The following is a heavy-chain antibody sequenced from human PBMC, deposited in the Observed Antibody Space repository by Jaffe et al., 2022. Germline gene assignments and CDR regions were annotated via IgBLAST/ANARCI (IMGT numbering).Heavy chain of an antibody. J-gene: IGHJ3*02. V-gene: IGHV4-34*01. CDR2: INHSGST. Sequence: QVQLQQWGAGLLKPSETLSLTCAVYGGSFSGYYWSWIRQPPGKGLEWIGEINHSGSTNYNPSLKSRVTISVDTSKNQFSLKLSSVTAADTAVYYCARGFILYGYRSAFDIWGQGTMVTVSS. CDR1: GGSFSGYY. CDR3: ARGFILYGYRSAFDI. D-gene: IGHD5-18*01.